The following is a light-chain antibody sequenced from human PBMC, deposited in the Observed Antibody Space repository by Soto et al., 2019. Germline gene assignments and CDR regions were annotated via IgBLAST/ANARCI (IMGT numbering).Light chain of an antibody. CDR3: QHYDTSLT. V-gene: IGKV3-20*01. CDR1: QSVSRSN. J-gene: IGKJ4*01. CDR2: GAS. Sequence: EIVLTQSPGTLSLSPRERATLSCRASQSVSRSNFAWYQQKPGQAPRLLIYGASSRATGIPDRFSGAGSGTDFTLSINRLEPEDFAVYYCQHYDTSLTFGGGTKVEF.